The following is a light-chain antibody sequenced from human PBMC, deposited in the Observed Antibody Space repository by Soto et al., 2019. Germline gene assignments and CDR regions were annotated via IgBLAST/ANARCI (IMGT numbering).Light chain of an antibody. CDR1: GSDVGGYNY. J-gene: IGLJ2*01. V-gene: IGLV2-14*01. CDR2: DVS. CDR3: SSYTSSNTVV. Sequence: QSALTQPASVSGSPGQSIALSCTGTGSDVGGYNYVSWYQQHPGKAPKLMIYDVSNRPSGVSDRFSGSKSGNTAPLTISGLQAEDEADYYCSSYTSSNTVVFGVGTKVTVL.